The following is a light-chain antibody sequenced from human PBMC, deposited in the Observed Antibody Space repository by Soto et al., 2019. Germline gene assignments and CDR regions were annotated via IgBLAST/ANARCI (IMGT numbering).Light chain of an antibody. V-gene: IGLV2-14*01. J-gene: IGLJ2*01. CDR1: SSDVGGYNY. CDR3: SSYTSSSTRV. CDR2: EVS. Sequence: QSALTQPASVSGSPGQSITISCTGTSSDVGGYNYVSWYQQHPGEAPKLMIYEVSNRPSGVSNRISDSKSGNTASLTISGLQAEDEADYYCSSYTSSSTRVFGGGTQLTVL.